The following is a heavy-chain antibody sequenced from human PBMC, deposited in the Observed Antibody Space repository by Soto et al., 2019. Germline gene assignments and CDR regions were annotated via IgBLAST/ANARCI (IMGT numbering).Heavy chain of an antibody. D-gene: IGHD3-10*01. Sequence: QVQLQESGPGLVKPSQTLSLTCTVSGDSLSRGGYYWSWIRQHPGKGLEWIGYIYFSGSAYYNPSLKSRVTTSIDTSKNQFSLRLTSLTAADTAVYYCAKSSVRGIKHSWGQGTLAIVSS. CDR2: IYFSGSA. CDR1: GDSLSRGGYY. V-gene: IGHV4-31*03. J-gene: IGHJ4*02. CDR3: AKSSVRGIKHS.